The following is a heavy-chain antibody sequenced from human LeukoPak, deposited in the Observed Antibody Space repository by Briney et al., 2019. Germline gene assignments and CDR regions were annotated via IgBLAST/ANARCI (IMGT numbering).Heavy chain of an antibody. J-gene: IGHJ3*02. Sequence: SQTLSLTWTVSGGSISSGDYYRTWIRQPPGKRLEWIGCIYYSGSTYYNPSLKSRLTISVDTSKNQFSLTLSSVTAADTAVYYCSRDVQTSGDAFDIWGQGTMVTVSS. V-gene: IGHV4-30-4*01. D-gene: IGHD4-11*01. CDR2: IYYSGST. CDR1: GGSISSGDYY. CDR3: SRDVQTSGDAFDI.